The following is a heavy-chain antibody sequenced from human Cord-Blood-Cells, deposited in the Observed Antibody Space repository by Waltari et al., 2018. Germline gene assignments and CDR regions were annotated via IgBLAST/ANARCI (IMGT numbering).Heavy chain of an antibody. J-gene: IGHJ3*02. V-gene: IGHV1-2*02. D-gene: IGHD6-6*01. Sequence: QVQLVQSGAEVKKPGASVKVSCKASGYTFTGSSMTRLRQAPGQGLEWMGWINPNSGGTNYAQKFQGRVTMTRDTSISTAYMELSRLRSDDTAVYYCARDSSSDAFDIWGQGTMVTVSS. CDR3: ARDSSSDAFDI. CDR2: INPNSGGT. CDR1: GYTFTGSS.